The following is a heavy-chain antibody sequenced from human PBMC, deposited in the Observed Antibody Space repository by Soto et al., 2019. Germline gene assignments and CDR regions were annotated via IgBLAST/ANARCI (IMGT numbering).Heavy chain of an antibody. V-gene: IGHV3-33*08. D-gene: IGHD2-2*01. CDR3: ARDALAYCSSTSCWTAAGDY. J-gene: IGHJ4*02. CDR1: GFTFSSYA. CDR2: MWCVGGTK. Sequence: GGSLRLSCAASGFTFSSYAMHWVRQAPGKGLEWVSVMWCVGGTKYYAASVKGRFTISRDNSKNTLYLQMNSLRAEDTAVYYCARDALAYCSSTSCWTAAGDYWGQGTLVTVSS.